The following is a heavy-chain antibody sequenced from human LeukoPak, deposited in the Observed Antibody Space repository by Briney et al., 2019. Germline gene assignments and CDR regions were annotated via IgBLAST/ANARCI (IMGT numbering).Heavy chain of an antibody. CDR3: ARRLRQLHYFDY. CDR1: GFSLSSNGVG. D-gene: IGHD2-2*01. V-gene: IGHV2-5*01. J-gene: IGHJ4*02. CDR2: IYWNDDK. Sequence: SGPTLVKPTQTLTLTCTFSGFSLSSNGVGVGWIRQPPGKALEWLAHIYWNDDKRYSPSLKSRLTITKDTSKNQVVLTVTNMDPMDTATYYCARRLRQLHYFDYWGQGTLVTVSS.